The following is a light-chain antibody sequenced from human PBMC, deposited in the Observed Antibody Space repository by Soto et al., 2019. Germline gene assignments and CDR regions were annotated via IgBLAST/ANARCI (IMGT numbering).Light chain of an antibody. Sequence: EVVLTQSPATLSVSPGERATLFCRASQGFSTYLAWYQQKPGQAPRLLIHGASTRATGFPARFSGSGSGTDFTLTISSLQSEDFAVYYCQQYNNWPWTFGQGTKVDI. CDR1: QGFSTY. CDR3: QQYNNWPWT. J-gene: IGKJ1*01. CDR2: GAS. V-gene: IGKV3-15*01.